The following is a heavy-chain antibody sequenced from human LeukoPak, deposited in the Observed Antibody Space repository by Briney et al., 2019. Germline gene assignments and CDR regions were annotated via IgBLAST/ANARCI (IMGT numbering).Heavy chain of an antibody. CDR1: GESFSGYY. Sequence: SETLSLTCAVYGESFSGYYWNWIRQPPGKGLEWIGEINHSGNAKYSPSLRSRVTISVDTSKNQFSLKLTSVTAADTAVYYCVRNLGPPVATPPGYWSQGTLVTVSS. J-gene: IGHJ4*02. V-gene: IGHV4-34*01. CDR3: VRNLGPPVATPPGY. D-gene: IGHD5-12*01. CDR2: INHSGNA.